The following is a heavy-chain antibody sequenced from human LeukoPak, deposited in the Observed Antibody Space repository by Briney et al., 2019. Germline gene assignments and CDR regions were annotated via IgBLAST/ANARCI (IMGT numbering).Heavy chain of an antibody. CDR1: GFTFSSYS. CDR2: ISGSGDTT. Sequence: PGGSLRLSCTASGFTFSSYSMSWVRQGPGTGLEWVSAISGSGDTTFYADSVKGRFTISRDNSKNTLYLQMNSLRAEDTAVYYCAKVSRGSDWYYYDSSGYYYFDYWGQGTLVTVSS. J-gene: IGHJ4*02. V-gene: IGHV3-23*01. D-gene: IGHD3-22*01. CDR3: AKVSRGSDWYYYDSSGYYYFDY.